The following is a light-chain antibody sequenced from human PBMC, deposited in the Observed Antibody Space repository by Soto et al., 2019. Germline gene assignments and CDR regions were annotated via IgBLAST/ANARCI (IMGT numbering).Light chain of an antibody. CDR1: RSNIETYT. Sequence: QSALTQPPSASGTPGQRVTISCSGSRSNIETYTVNWYQQLPGAAPKLLIYSYNQRPSRVPDRFSGSKSGTSASLAISGLQSEDEGDYYCAAWDDSLNGYVFGTGTKVTVL. CDR3: AAWDDSLNGYV. J-gene: IGLJ1*01. V-gene: IGLV1-44*01. CDR2: SYN.